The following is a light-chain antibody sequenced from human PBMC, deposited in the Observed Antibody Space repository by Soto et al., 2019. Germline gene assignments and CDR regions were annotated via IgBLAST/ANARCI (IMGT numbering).Light chain of an antibody. Sequence: IQMTQSTSTLSAVVGDRVTISCRASQSISSWLAWYQQKPGKAPKLLIYKASNLESGVPSRFSGSGSGTDFTLTISSLQPEDFATYYCQQSYSTPPGTFGQGTKVDIK. CDR1: QSISSW. CDR2: KAS. J-gene: IGKJ1*01. CDR3: QQSYSTPPGT. V-gene: IGKV1-5*03.